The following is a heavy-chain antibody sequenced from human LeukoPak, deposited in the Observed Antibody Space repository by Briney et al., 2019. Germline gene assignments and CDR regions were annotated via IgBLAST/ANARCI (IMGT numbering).Heavy chain of an antibody. CDR2: ISGSGGST. CDR1: GFTFSSYA. CDR3: AKDLGAYVRYFDWLFDYYYHGMDV. Sequence: GGSLRLSCAASGFTFSSYAMSWVRQAPGKGLEWVSAISGSGGSTYYADSAKGRFTISRDNSKNTLYLQMNSLRAEDTAVYYCAKDLGAYVRYFDWLFDYYYHGMDVWGQGTTVTVSS. J-gene: IGHJ6*02. V-gene: IGHV3-23*01. D-gene: IGHD3-9*01.